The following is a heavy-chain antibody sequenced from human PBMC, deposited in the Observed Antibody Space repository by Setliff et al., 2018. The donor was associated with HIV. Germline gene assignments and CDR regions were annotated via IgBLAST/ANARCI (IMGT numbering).Heavy chain of an antibody. D-gene: IGHD2-21*01. Sequence: SETLSLTCTVSGDSISSDSYYWSWIRQPAGKGLEWIGHIYYSGDTDYNPSLKSRVTISVDTSKNQFSLTLTSVTATDTAVYYCARHIWAYGLMGSWGQGTLVTAPQ. V-gene: IGHV4-61*09. CDR1: GDSISSDSYY. J-gene: IGHJ5*02. CDR2: IYYSGDT. CDR3: ARHIWAYGLMGS.